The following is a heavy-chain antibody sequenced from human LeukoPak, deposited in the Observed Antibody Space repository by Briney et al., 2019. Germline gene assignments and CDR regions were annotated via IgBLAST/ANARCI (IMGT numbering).Heavy chain of an antibody. V-gene: IGHV4-34*01. CDR3: ARGRCSSTSCYARARHDAFDI. CDR1: GGSFSGYY. D-gene: IGHD2-2*01. J-gene: IGHJ3*02. CDR2: INHSGST. Sequence: SETLSLTCAVYGGSFSGYYWSWIRQPPGKGLEWIGEINHSGSTNYNPSLKSRVTISVDTSKNQFSLKLSSVTAADTGVYYCARGRCSSTSCYARARHDAFDIWGQGTMVTVSS.